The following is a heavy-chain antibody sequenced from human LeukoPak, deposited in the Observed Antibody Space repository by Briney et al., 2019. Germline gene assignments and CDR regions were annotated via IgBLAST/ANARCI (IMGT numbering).Heavy chain of an antibody. CDR2: ISAYNGNT. D-gene: IGHD3-22*01. CDR3: ARGGPAKYYFDSSGYHY. CDR1: GYTFTSYG. Sequence: GASVKVSCKASGYTFTSYGISWVRQAPGQGLEWMGWISAYNGNTNYAQKFQGRVTMTRDTSTSTVYMELGSLRSEDTAVYYCARGGPAKYYFDSSGYHYWGQGTLVTVSS. V-gene: IGHV1-18*01. J-gene: IGHJ4*02.